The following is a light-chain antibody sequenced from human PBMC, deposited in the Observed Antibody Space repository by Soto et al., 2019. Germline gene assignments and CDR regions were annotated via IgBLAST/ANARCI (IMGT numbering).Light chain of an antibody. CDR2: ATS. CDR1: QTVNSDY. V-gene: IGKV3-20*01. CDR3: HQFGYSPRT. Sequence: EIVLTHSPGTLSLSPGETATRSCRSSQTVNSDYLAWFQQRPGQAPRLLIFATSRRATDIPDRFSGSGSGTDFTLAIRRLEPEDFAVYYCHQFGYSPRTFGQGTKVDIK. J-gene: IGKJ1*01.